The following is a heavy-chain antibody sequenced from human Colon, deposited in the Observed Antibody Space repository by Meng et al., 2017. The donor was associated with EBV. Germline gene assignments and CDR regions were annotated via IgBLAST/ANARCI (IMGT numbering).Heavy chain of an antibody. D-gene: IGHD5-12*01. CDR1: GYTFTSYA. Sequence: LVQSGSYLNKPGASVKVSCKPSGYTFTSYAMNWVRQAPGQGLEWMGWISAYNGNTNYAQKLQGRVTMTTDTSTSTAYMELRSLRSDDTAVYYCARNRPRGVATGANWFDPWGQGTLVTVSS. J-gene: IGHJ5*02. V-gene: IGHV1-18*01. CDR3: ARNRPRGVATGANWFDP. CDR2: ISAYNGNT.